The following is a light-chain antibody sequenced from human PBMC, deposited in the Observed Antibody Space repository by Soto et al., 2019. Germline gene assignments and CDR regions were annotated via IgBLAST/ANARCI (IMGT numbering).Light chain of an antibody. CDR1: QGVRFN. CDR2: DAS. CDR3: QQYNNWPPYN. J-gene: IGKJ2*01. V-gene: IGKV3-15*01. Sequence: TVMTQSADTLSVYPGERVTLSCRASQGVRFNLAWYQQKGGQAPRLLIYDASTRAAGIPARFSGSGSGTDFTLAISSLQSEDSGIYYCQQYNNWPPYNFGQGTKLEIK.